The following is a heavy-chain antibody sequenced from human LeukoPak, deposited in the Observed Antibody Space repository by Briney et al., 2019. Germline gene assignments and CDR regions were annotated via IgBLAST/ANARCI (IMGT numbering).Heavy chain of an antibody. CDR3: ASSSTKGGYFDY. CDR2: IIPIFGTA. D-gene: IGHD2-2*01. CDR1: GGTFSSYA. Sequence: SVKVSCXASGGTFSSYAISWVRQAPGQGLEWMGGIIPIFGTANYAQKFQGRVTITADESTSTAYMELSSLRSEDTAVYYCASSSTKGGYFDYWGQGTLVTVSS. J-gene: IGHJ4*02. V-gene: IGHV1-69*13.